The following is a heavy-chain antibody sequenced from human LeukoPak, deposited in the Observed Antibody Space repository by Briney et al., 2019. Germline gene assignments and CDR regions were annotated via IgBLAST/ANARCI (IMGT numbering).Heavy chain of an antibody. V-gene: IGHV3-23*01. CDR2: ISSSGART. D-gene: IGHD2-2*01. CDR3: AKDIASDRTYYFDY. Sequence: GGSLRLSCAASGFTFSSYSMNWVRQAPGKGLQWVSSISSSGARTYYADSLKGRVTISRDNSKNTLYLQMNSLRAEDTAVYYCAKDIASDRTYYFDYWGQGTLVTVSS. CDR1: GFTFSSYS. J-gene: IGHJ4*02.